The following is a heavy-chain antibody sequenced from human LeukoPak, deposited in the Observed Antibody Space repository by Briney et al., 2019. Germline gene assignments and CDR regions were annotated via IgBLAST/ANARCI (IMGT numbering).Heavy chain of an antibody. V-gene: IGHV4-4*09. CDR3: ARSYSSSSDWFDP. CDR1: GGSTSSYY. CDR2: IYTSGST. D-gene: IGHD6-6*01. J-gene: IGHJ5*02. Sequence: PSETLSLTCTVSGGSTSSYYWSWIRQPPGKGLEWIGYIYTSGSTNYNPSLKSRVTISVDTSKNQFSLKLSSVTAAGTAVYYCARSYSSSSDWFDPWGQGTLVTVSS.